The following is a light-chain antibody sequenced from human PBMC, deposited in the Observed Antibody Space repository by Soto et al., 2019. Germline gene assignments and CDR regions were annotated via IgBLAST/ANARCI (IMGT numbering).Light chain of an antibody. V-gene: IGKV1-39*01. CDR2: AAS. J-gene: IGKJ1*01. CDR1: QSINRY. Sequence: DIQMTQSPSSLSASVGDRVTITCRASQSINRYLNWYQQKPGKAPKLLIYAASSLQSGVPARFSGSGSGTDFTLTISSLQPEDFATYYCQHNYITPWTFGQGTKVEV. CDR3: QHNYITPWT.